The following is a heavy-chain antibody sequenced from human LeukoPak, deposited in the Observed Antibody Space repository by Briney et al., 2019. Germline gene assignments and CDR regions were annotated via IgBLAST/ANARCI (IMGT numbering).Heavy chain of an antibody. CDR3: ATPGDCSGGSCYYYYGMDV. D-gene: IGHD2-15*01. J-gene: IGHJ6*02. V-gene: IGHV1-24*01. Sequence: GASVKVSCKVSGYTLTELSMHWVRQAPGKGLEGRGGFDPEDGETIYAQKFQGRVTMTEDTSTDTAYMELSSLRSEDTAVHYCATPGDCSGGSCYYYYGMDVWGQGTTVTVSS. CDR2: FDPEDGET. CDR1: GYTLTELS.